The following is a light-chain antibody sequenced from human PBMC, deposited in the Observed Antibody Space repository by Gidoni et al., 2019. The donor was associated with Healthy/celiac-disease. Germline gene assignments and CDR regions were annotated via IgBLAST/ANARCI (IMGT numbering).Light chain of an antibody. CDR2: KDR. CDR1: ALPKPY. CDR3: QSADSSGTFVV. Sequence: SYELTQPPSVSVAPGQTARSTCSGDALPKPYAYWYQQKPGQAPVLVIYKDRERPSGIPERFSGSSSGTTVTLTISGVQAEDEADYYCQSADSSGTFVVFGGGTKLTVL. J-gene: IGLJ2*01. V-gene: IGLV3-25*02.